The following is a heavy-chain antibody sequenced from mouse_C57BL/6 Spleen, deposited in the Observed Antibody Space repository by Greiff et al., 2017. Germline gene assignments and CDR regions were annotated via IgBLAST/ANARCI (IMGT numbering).Heavy chain of an antibody. CDR1: GYTFTSYW. CDR3: ARDTTVERFDY. J-gene: IGHJ2*01. V-gene: IGHV1-50*01. CDR2: IDPSDSYT. D-gene: IGHD1-1*01. Sequence: VQLQQSGAELVKPGASVKLSCKASGYTFTSYWMQWVKQRPGQGLEWIGEIDPSDSYTNYNQKFKGKATLTVDTSSSTAYMQLSSLTSEDSAVYYCARDTTVERFDYWGQGTTLTVSS.